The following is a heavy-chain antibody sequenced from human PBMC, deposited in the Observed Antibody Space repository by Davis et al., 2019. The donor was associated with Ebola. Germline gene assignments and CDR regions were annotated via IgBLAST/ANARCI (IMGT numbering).Heavy chain of an antibody. D-gene: IGHD3-22*01. Sequence: AASVKVSCKAAGGTLRTHGMSWVRQAPGQGLEWMGGLIPIFGTPNYAQKFQGRVTITADKSTSTAYMELSSLRSEDTAVYYCARAAYYYDSSGYYHSAFDIWGQGTMVTVSS. J-gene: IGHJ3*02. CDR1: GGTLRTHG. V-gene: IGHV1-69*06. CDR3: ARAAYYYDSSGYYHSAFDI. CDR2: LIPIFGTP.